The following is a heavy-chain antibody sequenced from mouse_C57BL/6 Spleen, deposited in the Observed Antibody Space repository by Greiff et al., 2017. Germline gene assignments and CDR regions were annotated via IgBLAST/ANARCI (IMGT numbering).Heavy chain of an antibody. CDR1: GYTFTSYW. Sequence: VQLQQPGAELVKPGASVKLSCKASGYTFTSYWMHWVKQRPGQGLEWIGMIHPNSGSTNYNEKFKSKATLTVDKSSSTAYMQLSSLTSEDSAVXYCARWLLQVYFDYWGQGTTLTVSS. D-gene: IGHD2-3*01. CDR3: ARWLLQVYFDY. V-gene: IGHV1-64*01. J-gene: IGHJ2*01. CDR2: IHPNSGST.